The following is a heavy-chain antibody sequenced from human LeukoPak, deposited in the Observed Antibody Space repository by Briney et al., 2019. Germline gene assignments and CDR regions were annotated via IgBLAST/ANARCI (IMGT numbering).Heavy chain of an antibody. Sequence: SVKVSCKASGGTFSSYAISWVRQAPGQGLEWMGGIIPIFGTANYAQKFQGRVTITADKSTSTAYMELSSLRSEDTAVYYCARDLGIAVAAAEGFWGQGTLVTVSS. V-gene: IGHV1-69*06. D-gene: IGHD6-19*01. J-gene: IGHJ4*02. CDR3: ARDLGIAVAAAEGF. CDR1: GGTFSSYA. CDR2: IIPIFGTA.